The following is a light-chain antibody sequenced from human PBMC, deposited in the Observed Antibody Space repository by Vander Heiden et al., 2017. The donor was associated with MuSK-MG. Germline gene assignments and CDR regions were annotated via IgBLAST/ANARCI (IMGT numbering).Light chain of an antibody. V-gene: IGLV2-14*03. J-gene: IGLJ2*01. CDR1: ISVGGGYYS. CDR3: SSYTSSSTLV. Sequence: SALTHPASVSTAPGQELMISGPVTISVGGGYYSVSWYQQHPANALNLMIYDVSNRPAGVSSRFSGSKSGNTASLTISGLQAEDEDDYYRSSYTSSSTLVFGGGTKLTVL. CDR2: DVS.